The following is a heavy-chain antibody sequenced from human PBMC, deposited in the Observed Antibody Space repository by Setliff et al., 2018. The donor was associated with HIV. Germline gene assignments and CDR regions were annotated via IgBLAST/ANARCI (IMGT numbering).Heavy chain of an antibody. Sequence: PGGSLRLSCAASGFTFNSYWMHWVRQAPGKGLVWVSRISSDGSTTNYADSVKGRFTISRDNAKNSLYLQMISLRAEDTAVYYCARDRLGVKGYYYMDVWGKGTTVTVSS. J-gene: IGHJ6*03. V-gene: IGHV3-74*01. CDR2: ISSDGSTT. D-gene: IGHD3-10*01. CDR1: GFTFNSYW. CDR3: ARDRLGVKGYYYMDV.